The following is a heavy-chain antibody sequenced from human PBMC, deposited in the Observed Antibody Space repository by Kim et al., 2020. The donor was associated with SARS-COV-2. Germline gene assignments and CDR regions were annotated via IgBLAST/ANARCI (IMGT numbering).Heavy chain of an antibody. D-gene: IGHD2-15*01. CDR3: ARDLGYCRSCRCKFGEGDTYYGVDV. CDR1: GYIFTTYW. V-gene: IGHV5-10-1*01. J-gene: IGHJ6*02. Sequence: GEALKISCKGSGYIFTTYWINWVRQMPGKGLEWMGRIDPSDSYINYSPSFQGHVTFSTDKSTSNAYLQWSSLKASDTAMYYCARDLGYCRSCRCKFGEGDTYYGVDVWGQGTTVTVSS. CDR2: IDPSDSYI.